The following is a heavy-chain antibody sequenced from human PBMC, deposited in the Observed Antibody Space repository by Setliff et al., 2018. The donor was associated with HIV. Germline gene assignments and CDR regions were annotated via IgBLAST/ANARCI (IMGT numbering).Heavy chain of an antibody. J-gene: IGHJ4*02. CDR2: INHNKSS. V-gene: IGHV4-34*01. CDR1: GESLSDYY. Sequence: PSETLSLTCAVYGESLSDYYWSWIRQPPGKGLEWIGEINHNKSSDYNPSLKSRVTMSVDTSKNQFSLKLNSVTAADTAIYYCARAGMGALRSLFDYWGQGTLVTVSS. D-gene: IGHD1-26*01. CDR3: ARAGMGALRSLFDY.